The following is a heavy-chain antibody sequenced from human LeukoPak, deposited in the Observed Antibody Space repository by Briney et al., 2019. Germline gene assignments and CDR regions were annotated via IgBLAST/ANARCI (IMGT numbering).Heavy chain of an antibody. Sequence: SETLSLTCAVSGGSLNSTNWWSWVRQAPGKGLEWIGEIYHSGTTSYNPSLKSRVSISVDKSKNQFSLKLNSVTAADTAVYFCARLYYYDSRGLRPFDPWGQGTLVTVSS. D-gene: IGHD3-22*01. J-gene: IGHJ5*02. CDR3: ARLYYYDSRGLRPFDP. V-gene: IGHV4-4*02. CDR1: GGSLNSTNW. CDR2: IYHSGTT.